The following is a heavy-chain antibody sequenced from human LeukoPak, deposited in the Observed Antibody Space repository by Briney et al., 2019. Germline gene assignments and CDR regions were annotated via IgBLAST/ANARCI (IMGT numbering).Heavy chain of an antibody. CDR3: AKLTMIVAVMDAFDM. V-gene: IGHV3-23*01. CDR1: GSTFSSYA. CDR2: ISGSGGNT. Sequence: PGGSLRLSCAASGSTFSSYAMTWVRQAPGKGLEWVSDISGSGGNTYYADSVKGRFTISRDNYKNTLYLQMNSLRAEDTAVYYCAKLTMIVAVMDAFDMWGQGTMVTVSS. J-gene: IGHJ3*02. D-gene: IGHD3-22*01.